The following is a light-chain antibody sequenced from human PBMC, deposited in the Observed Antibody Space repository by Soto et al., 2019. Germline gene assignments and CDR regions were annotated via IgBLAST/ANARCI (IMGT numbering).Light chain of an antibody. CDR2: LDRSGSY. V-gene: IGLV4-60*02. Sequence: QSVLTQSSSASASLGSSVKLTCILSSGHSTYIIAWHQQQPGKAPRFLMTLDRSGSYNRGSGVPDRFSGSSSGSDRYLTISNLQFEDEGDYYCETWYSNTHKVFGGGTKLTVL. CDR3: ETWYSNTHKV. J-gene: IGLJ3*02. CDR1: SGHSTYI.